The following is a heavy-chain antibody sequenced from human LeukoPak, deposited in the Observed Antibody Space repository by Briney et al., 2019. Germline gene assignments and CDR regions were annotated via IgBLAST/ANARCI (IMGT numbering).Heavy chain of an antibody. D-gene: IGHD3-9*01. CDR2: ISYDGSNK. J-gene: IGHJ3*02. CDR1: GFTFSSYG. CDR3: ADSILTSSSDAFDI. V-gene: IGHV3-30*03. Sequence: GGSLRLSCVASGFTFSSYGMHWVRQAPGKGLEWVAVISYDGSNKHYADSVEGCFTISRDNSKNTLYLQMNSLRAEDTAVYYCADSILTSSSDAFDIWGQGTMVTVSS.